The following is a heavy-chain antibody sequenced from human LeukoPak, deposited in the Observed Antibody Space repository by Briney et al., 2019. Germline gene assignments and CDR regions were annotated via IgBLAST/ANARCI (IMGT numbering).Heavy chain of an antibody. CDR1: GYTFRTSG. D-gene: IGHD1-1*01. CDR3: TRVRESSNLLGAFDG. Sequence: AAVTVSCKSSGYTFRTSGISWVRQAPAQRREWMGWISASSGETYYAQKVQGRVTVSTDTSTGTAYMELRSLRSDDTAVYHCTRVRESSNLLGAFDGWGQATTVTVSS. J-gene: IGHJ3*01. CDR2: ISASSGET. V-gene: IGHV1-18*01.